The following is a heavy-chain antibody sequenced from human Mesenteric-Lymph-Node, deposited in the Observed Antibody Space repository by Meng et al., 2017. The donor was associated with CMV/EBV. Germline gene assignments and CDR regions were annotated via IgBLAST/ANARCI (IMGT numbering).Heavy chain of an antibody. CDR3: AKDHYGSGSPFDY. V-gene: IGHV7-4-1*01. J-gene: IGHJ4*02. CDR2: INTETRRP. D-gene: IGHD3-10*01. Sequence: KASGYNFTNYGMNWVRQAPGQGLEWMGWINTETRRPTYAQGFTGRFVFSLDTSVSTAYLQIDSLEAEDTAVYFCAKDHYGSGSPFDYWGQGTLVTVSS. CDR1: GYNFTNYG.